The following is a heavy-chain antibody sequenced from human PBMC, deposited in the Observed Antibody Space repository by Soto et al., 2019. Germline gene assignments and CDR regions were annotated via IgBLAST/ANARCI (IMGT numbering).Heavy chain of an antibody. CDR3: ARDFPTSSGLYGMDV. CDR1: GFTFSSYS. D-gene: IGHD6-19*01. V-gene: IGHV3-21*01. J-gene: IGHJ6*02. CDR2: ISSSSSYI. Sequence: NPGGSLRLSCAASGFTFSSYSMNWVRQAPGKGLEWVSSISSSSSYIYCADSVKGRFTISRDNAKNSLYLQMNSLRAEDTAVYYCARDFPTSSGLYGMDVWGQGTTVTVS.